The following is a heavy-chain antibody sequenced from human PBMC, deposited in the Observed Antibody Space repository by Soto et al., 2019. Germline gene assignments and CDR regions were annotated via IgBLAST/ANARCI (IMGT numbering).Heavy chain of an antibody. CDR3: ARVKGGIAAAGTLSYYYYMDV. D-gene: IGHD6-13*01. V-gene: IGHV1-8*01. CDR2: MNPNSGNT. J-gene: IGHJ6*03. CDR1: GYTFTSYD. Sequence: QVQLVQSGAEVKKPGASVKVSCKASGYTFTSYDINWVRQATGQELEWMGWMNPNSGNTGYAQKFQGRVTMTRNTSISTAYMELSSLRSEDTAVYYCARVKGGIAAAGTLSYYYYMDVWGKGTTVTVSS.